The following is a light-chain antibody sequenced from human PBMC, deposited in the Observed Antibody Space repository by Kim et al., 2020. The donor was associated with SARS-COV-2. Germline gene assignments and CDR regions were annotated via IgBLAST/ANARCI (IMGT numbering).Light chain of an antibody. V-gene: IGKV1-39*01. J-gene: IGKJ2*01. CDR2: AAS. CDR1: QTIGRF. CDR3: QQSYSLPYI. Sequence: DIEMTQSPSSLSASVGDRVTITCRASQTIGRFLNWYQQRPGKAPNLLIYAASNLQGGVPSRFSGSGSGTVFTLTISSLQPEDFATYYCQQSYSLPYIFGQGTKLEI.